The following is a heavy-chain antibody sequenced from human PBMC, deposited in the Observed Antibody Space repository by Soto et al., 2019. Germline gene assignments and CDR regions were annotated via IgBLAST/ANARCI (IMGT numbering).Heavy chain of an antibody. CDR3: ARDDPGDSSGNPGY. D-gene: IGHD6-19*01. J-gene: IGHJ4*02. Sequence: GGSLRLSCAASGFTFSSYSMNWVRQAPGKGLEWVSYISSSSSTIYYADSVKGRFTISRDNAKNSLYLQMNSLRAEDTAVYYCARDDPGDSSGNPGYWGQGTLVTVSS. CDR1: GFTFSSYS. CDR2: ISSSSSTI. V-gene: IGHV3-48*01.